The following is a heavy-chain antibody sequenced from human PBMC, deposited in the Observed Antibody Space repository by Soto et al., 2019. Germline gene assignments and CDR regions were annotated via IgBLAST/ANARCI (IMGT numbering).Heavy chain of an antibody. V-gene: IGHV4-59*01. CDR3: AREKKDDSSGFYHFDY. Sequence: SETLSVTCTVSGGSISSSYWSWIRQPPGKGLEWIGYIYYSGSATYNPSLKTRVTISLDTSKNQFSLKLSSVTAADTAVYYCAREKKDDSSGFYHFDYWGQGTLVTVSS. CDR2: IYYSGSA. CDR1: GGSISSSY. J-gene: IGHJ4*01. D-gene: IGHD3-22*01.